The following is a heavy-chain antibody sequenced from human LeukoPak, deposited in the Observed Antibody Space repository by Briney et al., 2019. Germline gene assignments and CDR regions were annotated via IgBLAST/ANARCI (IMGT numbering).Heavy chain of an antibody. CDR1: GFTLSTYW. D-gene: IGHD3-10*01. CDR3: ARARGAGPGAHFDY. CDR2: ISHSGSSI. J-gene: IGHJ4*02. Sequence: GGSLRLSCTASGFTLSTYWMSWVRQAPGKGLEWVSYISHSGSSISYADSVKGRFTISRDNAKNSLFMQMNSLRDEDTAVYYCARARGAGPGAHFDYWGQGTLVTVSS. V-gene: IGHV3-11*01.